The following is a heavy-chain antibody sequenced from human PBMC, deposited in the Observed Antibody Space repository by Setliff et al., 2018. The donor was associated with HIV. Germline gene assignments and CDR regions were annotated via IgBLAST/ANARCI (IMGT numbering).Heavy chain of an antibody. J-gene: IGHJ4*02. V-gene: IGHV7-4-1*02. CDR3: ARRSHSVGTSWPFDH. CDR1: GYSLTSYS. Sequence: GASVKVSCKASGYSLTSYSINWVRQAPGQGLEWMGYINTNTGNPTYAQGFTGRFVFSLDTSVSTAYLQISSLEAQDTGVYYCARRSHSVGTSWPFDHWGQGTQVTVSS. CDR2: INTNTGNP. D-gene: IGHD6-13*01.